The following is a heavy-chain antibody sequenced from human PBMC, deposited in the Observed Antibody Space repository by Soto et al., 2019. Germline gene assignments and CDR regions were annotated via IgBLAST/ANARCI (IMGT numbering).Heavy chain of an antibody. V-gene: IGHV3-23*01. Sequence: EVQLLESGGGLAQSGGSLRLSCAASGFTFDTYAMSWVRQVPGKGLEWVSAVSSSGDKTYYADSVKGKFTISRDNSKNTLYLQMNSLRVEDTAVYYCAKIHPWLLDYWGQGTLVTVSS. CDR2: VSSSGDKT. D-gene: IGHD6-19*01. CDR1: GFTFDTYA. CDR3: AKIHPWLLDY. J-gene: IGHJ4*02.